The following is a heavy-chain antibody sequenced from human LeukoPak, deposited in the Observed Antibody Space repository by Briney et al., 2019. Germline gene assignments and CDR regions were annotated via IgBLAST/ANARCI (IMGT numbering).Heavy chain of an antibody. CDR3: ARPSGSNFASSFDP. V-gene: IGHV4-39*01. J-gene: IGHJ5*02. CDR2: IYYSGST. CDR1: GGSISSSSYY. D-gene: IGHD4-11*01. Sequence: PSETLSLTCTVSGGSISSSSYYWGWIRQPPGKGLEWIGSIYYSGSTYYNPSLKSRVTISVDTSKNQFSLKLSSVTAADTAVYYCARPSGSNFASSFDPWGQGTLVTVSS.